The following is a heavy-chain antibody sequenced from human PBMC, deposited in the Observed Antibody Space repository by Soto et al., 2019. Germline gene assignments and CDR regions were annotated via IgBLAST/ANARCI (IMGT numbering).Heavy chain of an antibody. CDR2: ISYDGSNK. CDR1: GFTLSSYA. J-gene: IGHJ4*02. D-gene: IGHD6-19*01. Sequence: QVQLVESGGGVVQPGRSLRLSCAASGFTLSSYAMHWVRQAPGKGLEWVAVISYDGSNKYYADSVKGRFTISRDNSKNTLYLQMNSLRAEDTAVYYCASTWAVAGNYLDYWGQGTLVTVSS. CDR3: ASTWAVAGNYLDY. V-gene: IGHV3-30-3*01.